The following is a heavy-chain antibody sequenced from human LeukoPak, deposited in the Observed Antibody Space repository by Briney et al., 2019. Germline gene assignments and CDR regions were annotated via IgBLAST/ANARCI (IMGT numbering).Heavy chain of an antibody. Sequence: PGGSLRLSCAASGFTVSNNYMSWVRQAPGKGLEWVSVIYSGGSTYYADSVKGRFTISRDNAKNSLYLQMNSLRAEDTAVYYCARSSDRYGMDVWGQGTTVTVSS. CDR2: IYSGGST. V-gene: IGHV3-53*01. CDR3: ARSSDRYGMDV. J-gene: IGHJ6*02. CDR1: GFTVSNNY. D-gene: IGHD2-15*01.